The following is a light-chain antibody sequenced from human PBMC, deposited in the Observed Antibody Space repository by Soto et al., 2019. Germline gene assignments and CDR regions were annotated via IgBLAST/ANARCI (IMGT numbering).Light chain of an antibody. Sequence: ILLTQCPGTLXXXPXXXAXXXXGASQSVSNNYLAWYQQKPGQAPRLLIYGASNRATSIPDRFSGSGSGTDFTLTISRLEPEDFAVYYCQQYGSSGTFGQGTKVDIK. J-gene: IGKJ1*01. CDR1: QSVSNNY. CDR2: GAS. CDR3: QQYGSSGT. V-gene: IGKV3-20*01.